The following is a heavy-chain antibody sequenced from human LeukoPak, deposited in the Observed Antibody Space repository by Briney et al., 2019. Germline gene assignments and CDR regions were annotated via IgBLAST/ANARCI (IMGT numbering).Heavy chain of an antibody. CDR3: AADPGYYGSGSSSLRAVP. CDR2: IVVGSGNT. J-gene: IGHJ5*02. D-gene: IGHD3-10*01. CDR1: GFTFTSSA. V-gene: IGHV1-58*02. Sequence: GASVKVSCKASGFTFTSSAMQWVRQARGQRLEWIGWIVVGSGNTNYAQKFQERVTITRDMSTSTAYMELSSLRSEDTAVYYCAADPGYYGSGSSSLRAVPWGQGTLVTVSS.